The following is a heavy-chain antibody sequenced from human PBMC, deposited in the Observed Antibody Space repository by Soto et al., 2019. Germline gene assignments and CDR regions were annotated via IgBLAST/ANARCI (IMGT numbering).Heavy chain of an antibody. CDR2: IDASGNP. Sequence: SETLSLTCTVSGGSISTGGFYWSWVRQPPGKGLEWIGHIDASGNPYYNLSLRSRLNIVADTSKNQVSLEVPSATAADTAVYFCARVRVAGDTNRPSVNWGQGTLVTVSS. CDR1: GGSISTGGFY. D-gene: IGHD1-26*01. J-gene: IGHJ4*02. CDR3: ARVRVAGDTNRPSVN. V-gene: IGHV4-30-4*01.